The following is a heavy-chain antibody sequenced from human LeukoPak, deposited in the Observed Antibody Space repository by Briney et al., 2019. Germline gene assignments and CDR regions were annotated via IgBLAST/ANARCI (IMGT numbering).Heavy chain of an antibody. CDR3: AKEGDDGFDF. D-gene: IGHD3-16*01. CDR2: ISNSGGST. Sequence: GGSLRLSCAASGFTFSSYAMSWVRQAPGKGLEWVSVISNSGGSTYYADSVKGRFTISRDTSKNTLYLRMNSLRAEDTALYYCAKEGDDGFDFWGQGTMVTVSS. J-gene: IGHJ3*01. V-gene: IGHV3-23*01. CDR1: GFTFSSYA.